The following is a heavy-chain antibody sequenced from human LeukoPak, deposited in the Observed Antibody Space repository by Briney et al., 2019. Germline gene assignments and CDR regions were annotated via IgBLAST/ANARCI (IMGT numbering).Heavy chain of an antibody. CDR3: ARDRDSGWNEVGY. CDR1: GFTFSSYG. V-gene: IGHV3-30*02. D-gene: IGHD6-19*01. CDR2: IRYDGSNK. Sequence: GGSLRLSCAASGFTFSSYGMHWVRQAPGKGLEWVAFIRYDGSNKYYADSVKGRFTISRDNAKNSLYLQMNSLRAEDTAVYYCARDRDSGWNEVGYWGQGTLVTVSS. J-gene: IGHJ4*02.